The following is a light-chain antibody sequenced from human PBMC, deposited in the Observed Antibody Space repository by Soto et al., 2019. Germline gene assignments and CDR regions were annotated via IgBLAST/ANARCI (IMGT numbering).Light chain of an antibody. CDR1: QSVSNT. CDR3: HQYNKWPRT. J-gene: IGKJ1*01. V-gene: IGKV3-15*01. Sequence: EIVLTQSPATLSLSPGERATLSCRASQSVSNTLAWYQHKPGQAPRLLIYDASARATGVAARFSGSGAGTEFTLTISSLQPEDFAIYYCHQYNKWPRTFGQGTKVDIK. CDR2: DAS.